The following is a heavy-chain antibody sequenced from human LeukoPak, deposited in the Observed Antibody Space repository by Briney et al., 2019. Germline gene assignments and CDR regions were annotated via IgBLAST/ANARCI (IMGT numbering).Heavy chain of an antibody. CDR3: ARDMVVRGFIQYYFDY. J-gene: IGHJ4*02. V-gene: IGHV3-48*02. Sequence: GGSLRLSCEASGFTFSSYSMNWVRHAPGKGLEWVSYISSSSSTIYHADSVKGRFTISRDNAKNSLYLQMNSLRDEDTAVYYCARDMVVRGFIQYYFDYWGQGTLVTVSS. D-gene: IGHD3-10*01. CDR1: GFTFSSYS. CDR2: ISSSSSTI.